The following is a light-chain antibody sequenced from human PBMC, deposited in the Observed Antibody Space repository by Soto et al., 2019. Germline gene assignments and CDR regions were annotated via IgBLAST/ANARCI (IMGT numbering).Light chain of an antibody. CDR2: RAS. CDR1: QSVSSN. CDR3: QQYGNSRT. J-gene: IGKJ1*01. V-gene: IGKV3-20*01. Sequence: VLTQSPATLSESQRDGATLSFRASQSVSSNLVWHQQKPGQTPKVLIYRASTRATGIPDRFSGSGSGTDFTLTISRLEAEDFAVYYCQQYGNSRTFGQGTKVDIK.